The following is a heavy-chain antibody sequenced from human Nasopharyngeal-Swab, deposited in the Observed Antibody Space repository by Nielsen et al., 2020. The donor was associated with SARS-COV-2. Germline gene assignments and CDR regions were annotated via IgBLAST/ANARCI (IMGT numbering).Heavy chain of an antibody. J-gene: IGHJ4*02. CDR3: ARGYKVPRFDY. CDR2: IYYSGST. CDR1: GGSISSYY. Sequence: SETLSLTCTVSGGSISSYYWSWIRQPPGKGLEWIGYIYYSGSTNYNPSLKSRVTISVDTSKNQFSLNLSSVTAADTAVYYCARGYKVPRFDYRGQGTLVTVSS. V-gene: IGHV4-59*03. D-gene: IGHD5-24*01.